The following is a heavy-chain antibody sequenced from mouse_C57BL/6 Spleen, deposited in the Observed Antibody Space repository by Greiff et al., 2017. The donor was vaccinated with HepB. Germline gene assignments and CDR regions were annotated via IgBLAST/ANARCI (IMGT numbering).Heavy chain of an antibody. J-gene: IGHJ1*03. CDR2: IDPETGGT. Sequence: VKLQESGAELVRPGASVTLSCKASGYTFTDYEMHWVKQTPVHGLEWIGAIDPETGGTAYNQKFKGKAILTADKSSSTAYMELRSLTSEDSAVYYCTNYGSSYWYFDVWGTGTTVTVSS. CDR1: GYTFTDYE. CDR3: TNYGSSYWYFDV. V-gene: IGHV1-15*01. D-gene: IGHD1-1*01.